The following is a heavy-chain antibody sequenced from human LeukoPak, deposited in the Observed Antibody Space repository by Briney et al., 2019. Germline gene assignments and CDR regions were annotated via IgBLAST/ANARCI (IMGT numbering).Heavy chain of an antibody. J-gene: IGHJ4*02. V-gene: IGHV1-46*01. CDR3: ARASGSSAVPFDY. Sequence: ASVKVSCKVSGYTFTSNYMHWVRQAPGQGLEWMGVIAPSSGTTSYAQKFQGRVTMTRDTSTSTLYMELSSLTSEDTAVYYCARASGSSAVPFDYWGQGTLVTVSS. CDR2: IAPSSGTT. CDR1: GYTFTSNY. D-gene: IGHD3-10*01.